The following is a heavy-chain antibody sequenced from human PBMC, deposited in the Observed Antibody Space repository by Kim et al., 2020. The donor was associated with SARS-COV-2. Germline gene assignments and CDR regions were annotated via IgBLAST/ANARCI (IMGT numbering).Heavy chain of an antibody. D-gene: IGHD1-26*01. CDR2: T. CDR3: ARGRSGSCLDY. V-gene: IGHV4-34*01. Sequence: THCNPPLKSRGTISLDTPQHQFSRKLSSVTAADTAVYYCARGRSGSCLDYWGQGTLVTVSS. J-gene: IGHJ4*02.